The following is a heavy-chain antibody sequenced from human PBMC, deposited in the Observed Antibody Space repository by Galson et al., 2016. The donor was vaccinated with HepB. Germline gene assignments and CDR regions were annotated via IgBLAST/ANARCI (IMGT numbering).Heavy chain of an antibody. V-gene: IGHV3-21*01. J-gene: IGHJ5*02. Sequence: SLRLSCAASGFTFSSYSMNWVRQAPGKGLEWVSSIGSGGTYIYYADSVKGRFTISRDNAKNSLYLQMNSLRAEDTAVYFCARDLTDCSGGSCFPTYNWFDPWGQEVLVTVSS. CDR1: GFTFSSYS. CDR3: ARDLTDCSGGSCFPTYNWFDP. D-gene: IGHD2-15*01. CDR2: IGSGGTYI.